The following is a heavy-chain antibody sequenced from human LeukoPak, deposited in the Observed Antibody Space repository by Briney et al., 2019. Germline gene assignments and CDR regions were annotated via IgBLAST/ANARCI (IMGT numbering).Heavy chain of an antibody. CDR3: ARDGAPYSSSSGDY. D-gene: IGHD6-6*01. J-gene: IGHJ4*02. CDR1: GFTFSSYG. Sequence: GRSLRLSCAASGFTFSSYGMHWVRQAPGKGLEWGAVIWYDGSNKYYADSAKGRFTISRDNSKNTLYLQMNSLRAEDTAVYYCARDGAPYSSSSGDYWGQGTLVTVSS. CDR2: IWYDGSNK. V-gene: IGHV3-33*01.